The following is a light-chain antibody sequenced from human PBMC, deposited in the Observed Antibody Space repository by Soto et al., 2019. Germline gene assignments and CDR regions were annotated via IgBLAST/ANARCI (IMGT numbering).Light chain of an antibody. V-gene: IGKV1-39*01. CDR2: AAS. CDR1: QRINSY. Sequence: DIQMTQSPSSQSASVGDRVTITCRASQRINSYLNWYQQKPGKAPKLLIYAASSLQSGVPSRFSGSGSETDFTLTITSLQPDDLATYYCQQSFSTPRTFGQGTREEI. CDR3: QQSFSTPRT. J-gene: IGKJ1*01.